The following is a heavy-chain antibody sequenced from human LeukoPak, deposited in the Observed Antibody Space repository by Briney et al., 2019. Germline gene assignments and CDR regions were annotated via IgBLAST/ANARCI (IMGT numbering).Heavy chain of an antibody. CDR1: GYTFTSSG. J-gene: IGHJ6*03. CDR2: ISAYNGNT. Sequence: GASVKVSCKASGYTFTSSGISWVRQAPGQGLEWMGWISAYNGNTNYAQKLQGRVTMTTDTSTSTAYMELRSLRSDDTAVYYCARTAGSPYFDYYYYMDVWGKGTTVTVSS. CDR3: ARTAGSPYFDYYYYMDV. V-gene: IGHV1-18*01. D-gene: IGHD2/OR15-2a*01.